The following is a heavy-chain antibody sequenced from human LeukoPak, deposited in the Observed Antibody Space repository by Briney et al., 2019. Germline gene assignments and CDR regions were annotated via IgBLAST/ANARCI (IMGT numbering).Heavy chain of an antibody. CDR1: GFTFSSHG. D-gene: IGHD6-13*01. CDR3: AKGGSSSWDYFDY. CDR2: IRYDGNIK. Sequence: PGGSLRLSCAASGFTFSSHGMNWVRQAPGKGLEWVAFIRYDGNIKHYADSVKGRFTISRDSSKNTLHLQMNSLRPEDTAVYYCAKGGSSSWDYFDYWGQGTLVTVSS. V-gene: IGHV3-30*02. J-gene: IGHJ4*02.